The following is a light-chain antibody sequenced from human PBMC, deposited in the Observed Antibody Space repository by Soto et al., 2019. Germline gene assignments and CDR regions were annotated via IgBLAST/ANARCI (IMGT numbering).Light chain of an antibody. J-gene: IGKJ2*01. CDR2: GAS. Sequence: EIVLTQSPGTLSFSPGERATLSCRASQSVSSSYLAWYQQKPGQAPRLLIYGASSRATGIPDRFSGSGSGTDFTLTISRLEPDDFAVYYCQQYNNWPRNFGQGTKVDIK. CDR3: QQYNNWPRN. V-gene: IGKV3-20*01. CDR1: QSVSSSY.